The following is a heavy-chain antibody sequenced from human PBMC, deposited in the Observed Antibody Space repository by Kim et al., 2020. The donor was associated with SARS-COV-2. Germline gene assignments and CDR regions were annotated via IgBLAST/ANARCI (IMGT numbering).Heavy chain of an antibody. J-gene: IGHJ5*01. CDR3: ARPQRPSVPAAAIES. Sequence: SETLSLTCTVSGGSISSSSYYWGWIRQPPGKGLEWIGSIYYSGSTYYNPSLKSRVTISVDTSKNQFSLKLSSVTAADTAVYYCARPQRPSVPAAAIESWGQGTLVTVSS. CDR2: IYYSGST. CDR1: GGSISSSSYY. D-gene: IGHD2-2*01. V-gene: IGHV4-39*01.